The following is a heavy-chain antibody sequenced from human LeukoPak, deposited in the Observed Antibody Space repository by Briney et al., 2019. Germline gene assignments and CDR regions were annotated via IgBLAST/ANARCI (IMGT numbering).Heavy chain of an antibody. CDR1: GFTFSSYA. V-gene: IGHV3-30*01. J-gene: IGHJ4*02. CDR3: AREWQGGIAAAGTRIEGDY. Sequence: GGSLRLSCAASGFTFSSYAMHWVRQAPGKGLEWVAVISYDGSNKYYADSVKGRFTISRDNSKNTLYLQMNSLRAEDTAVYYCAREWQGGIAAAGTRIEGDYWGQGTLVAVSS. CDR2: ISYDGSNK. D-gene: IGHD6-13*01.